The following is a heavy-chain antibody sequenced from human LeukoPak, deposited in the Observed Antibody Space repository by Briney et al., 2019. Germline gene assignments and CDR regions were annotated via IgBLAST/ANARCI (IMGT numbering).Heavy chain of an antibody. D-gene: IGHD3-3*01. CDR1: GFTFSSYA. J-gene: IGHJ4*02. CDR3: AKDNRAFYDFWSGYHGY. Sequence: GGSLRLSCAASGFTFSSYAMSWVRQAPGKGLEWVSAISGSGGSTYYADSVKGRFTISRDNSKNTLYLQMNSLRAEDTGVYYCAKDNRAFYDFWSGYHGYWGQGTLVTVSS. V-gene: IGHV3-23*01. CDR2: ISGSGGST.